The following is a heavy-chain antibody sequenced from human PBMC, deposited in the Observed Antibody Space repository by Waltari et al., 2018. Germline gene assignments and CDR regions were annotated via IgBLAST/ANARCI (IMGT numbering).Heavy chain of an antibody. CDR1: GGSISSGGYY. V-gene: IGHV4-31*03. CDR2: IYYSGST. Sequence: QVQLQESGPGLVKPSQTLSLTCTVSGGSISSGGYYWSWFSQHPGKGLAWIGYIYYSGSTYYNPSLKSRVTISVDTSKNQFSLKLSSVTAADTAVYYCARDPAPDIAASGIGWFDPWGQGTLVTVSS. CDR3: ARDPAPDIAASGIGWFDP. J-gene: IGHJ5*02. D-gene: IGHD6-13*01.